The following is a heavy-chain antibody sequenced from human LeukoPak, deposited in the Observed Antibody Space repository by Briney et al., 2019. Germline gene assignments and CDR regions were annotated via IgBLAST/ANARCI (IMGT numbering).Heavy chain of an antibody. J-gene: IGHJ6*02. V-gene: IGHV1-69*05. D-gene: IGHD3-10*01. CDR2: IIPIFGTA. CDR3: ARAGRGSMVRGIYYGMDV. CDR1: GGTFSSYA. Sequence: ASVKVSCKASGGTFSSYAISWVRQAPGQGLEWMGGIIPIFGTANYAQKFQGRVTITTDESTSTAYMELSRLRSDDTAVYYCARAGRGSMVRGIYYGMDVWGQGTTVTVSS.